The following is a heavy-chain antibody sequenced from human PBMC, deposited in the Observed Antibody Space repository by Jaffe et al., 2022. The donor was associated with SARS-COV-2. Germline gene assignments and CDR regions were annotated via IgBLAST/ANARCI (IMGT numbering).Heavy chain of an antibody. Sequence: EVLLLQSGGGLVQPGGSLRLSCAASGFTLTNYAMSWVRQAPGKGLEWVSAVSNNGGSTWYADSVRGRFTISRDNSKNTLYLEMNSLRDEDTAVYYCAKDLGQSKTAPYGMDVWGQGTTVTVSS. CDR1: GFTLTNYA. J-gene: IGHJ6*02. CDR2: VSNNGGST. V-gene: IGHV3-23*01. CDR3: AKDLGQSKTAPYGMDV. D-gene: IGHD6-6*01.